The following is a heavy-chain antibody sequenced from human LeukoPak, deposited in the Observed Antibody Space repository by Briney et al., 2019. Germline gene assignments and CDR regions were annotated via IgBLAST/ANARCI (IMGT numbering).Heavy chain of an antibody. CDR1: GGSFSGYY. CDR2: INHSGST. J-gene: IGHJ6*02. V-gene: IGHV4-34*01. Sequence: SETPSLTCAVYGGSFSGYYWSWIRQPPGKGLEWIGEINHSGSTNYNPSLKSRVTISVDTSKNQFSLKLSSVTAADTAVYYCAAGYSSGWKAYYYYYGMDVWGQGTTVTVSS. CDR3: AAGYSSGWKAYYYYYGMDV. D-gene: IGHD6-19*01.